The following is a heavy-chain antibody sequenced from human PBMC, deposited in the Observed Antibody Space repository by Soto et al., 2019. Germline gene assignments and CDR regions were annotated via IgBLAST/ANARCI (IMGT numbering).Heavy chain of an antibody. J-gene: IGHJ4*02. V-gene: IGHV3-9*01. CDR2: ISWNSGSI. CDR3: AKDNSSSWYYFDY. Sequence: GGSLRLSCAASGFTFDDYAMHWVRQAPGKGLEWVSGISWNSGSIGNADSVKGRFTISRDNAKNSLYLQMNSLRAEDTALYYCAKDNSSSWYYFDYWGQGTLVTVSS. CDR1: GFTFDDYA. D-gene: IGHD6-13*01.